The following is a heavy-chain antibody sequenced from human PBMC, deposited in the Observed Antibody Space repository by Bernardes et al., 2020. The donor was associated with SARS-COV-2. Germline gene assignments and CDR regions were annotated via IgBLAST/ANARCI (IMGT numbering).Heavy chain of an antibody. Sequence: SEPLSLTCVVYGGSLSGFYWTWIRQAPEKGLEWIGEINQSGRNNYNPSLKGRVTMSVDTSKNQFSLKLTSVTAADTAVYYCAKGGPYKWNNGLSWGQGTLVTVSS. D-gene: IGHD1-20*01. V-gene: IGHV4-34*01. J-gene: IGHJ4*02. CDR2: INQSGRN. CDR1: GGSLSGFY. CDR3: AKGGPYKWNNGLS.